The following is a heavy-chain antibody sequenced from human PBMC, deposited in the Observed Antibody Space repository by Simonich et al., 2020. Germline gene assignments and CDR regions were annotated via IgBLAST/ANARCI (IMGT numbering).Heavy chain of an antibody. Sequence: QVQLVQSGAEVKKPGASVKVSCKASGYTFTGYYMHWVRQAPGQGLEWMGWINPKSGGKNYAQKFQGRVTMTRDTSISTAYMELSRLRSDDTAVYYCARGRLTGDKGAFDIWGQGTIVTVSS. J-gene: IGHJ3*02. CDR2: INPKSGGK. D-gene: IGHD7-27*01. CDR1: GYTFTGYY. V-gene: IGHV1-2*02. CDR3: ARGRLTGDKGAFDI.